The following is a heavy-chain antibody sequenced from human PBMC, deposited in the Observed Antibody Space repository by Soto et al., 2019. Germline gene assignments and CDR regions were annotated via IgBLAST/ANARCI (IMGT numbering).Heavy chain of an antibody. V-gene: IGHV4-34*01. D-gene: IGHD6-13*01. CDR2: INHSGST. J-gene: IGHJ4*02. CDR1: GGSFSGYY. CDR3: ARRIAGNYYFDY. Sequence: SETLSLTCAVYGGSFSGYYWSWIRQPPGKGLEWIGEINHSGSTNYNPSLKSRVTISVDTSKNQFYLKLSSVTAADTAVYYCARRIAGNYYFDYWGQGTLVTVSS.